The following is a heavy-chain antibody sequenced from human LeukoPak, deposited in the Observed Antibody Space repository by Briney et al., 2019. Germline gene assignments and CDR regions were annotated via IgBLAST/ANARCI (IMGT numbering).Heavy chain of an antibody. V-gene: IGHV4-4*07. CDR3: ARDRYYYDSSGYRFDY. J-gene: IGHJ4*02. CDR2: IYTSGST. CDR1: GGSISSYY. D-gene: IGHD3-22*01. Sequence: SETLSLTCTVSGGSISSYYWSWIRQPAGKGLERIGRIYTSGSTNYNPSLKSRVTMSVDTSKNQFSLKLSSVTAADTAVYYCARDRYYYDSSGYRFDYWGQGTLVTVSS.